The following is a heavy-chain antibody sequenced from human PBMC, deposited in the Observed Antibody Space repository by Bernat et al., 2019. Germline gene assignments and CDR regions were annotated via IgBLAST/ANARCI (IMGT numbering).Heavy chain of an antibody. J-gene: IGHJ5*02. V-gene: IGHV4-30-2*01. Sequence: QLQLQESGSGLVKPSQTLSLTCAVSGGSISSGGYSWSWIRQPPGKGLEWIGYIYHSGSTYYNPSLKSRVTISVDRSKNQFSLDLSFVTAADTAVYYCARHGNIVVAPNPKGFDPWGQGTLVTVSS. CDR3: ARHGNIVVAPNPKGFDP. D-gene: IGHD2-2*01. CDR2: IYHSGST. CDR1: GGSISSGGYS.